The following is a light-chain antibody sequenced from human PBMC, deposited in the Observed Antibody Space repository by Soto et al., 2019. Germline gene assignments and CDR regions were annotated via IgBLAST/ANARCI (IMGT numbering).Light chain of an antibody. J-gene: IGLJ3*02. CDR2: YVS. V-gene: IGLV2-11*01. CDR1: SSDVGDDNF. Sequence: QSALTQPRSVSGSPGQSVTISCTGTSSDVGDDNFVSWYQHHPGKAPKLIIYYVSQRSSGVPDRFSGSKSGNTASLTISGLQAEDEADYYCCSSGGTFTWVFGGGTQLTVL. CDR3: CSSGGTFTWV.